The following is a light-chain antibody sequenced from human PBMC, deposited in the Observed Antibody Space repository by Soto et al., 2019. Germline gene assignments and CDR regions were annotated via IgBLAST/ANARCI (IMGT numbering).Light chain of an antibody. CDR3: QQYGSSPMYT. V-gene: IGKV3-20*01. Sequence: EMVLTQASGTLSLSPGERATLSCRASQSVSSSYLAWYQQKPGQAPRLLIYGASSRATGIPDRLSGSGSGTAFTLTISRLEPEGFAVYYCQQYGSSPMYTFGPRNKLEIK. J-gene: IGKJ2*01. CDR2: GAS. CDR1: QSVSSSY.